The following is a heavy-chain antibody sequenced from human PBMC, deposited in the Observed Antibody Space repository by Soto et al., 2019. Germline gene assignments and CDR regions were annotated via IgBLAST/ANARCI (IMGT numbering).Heavy chain of an antibody. D-gene: IGHD3-22*01. CDR1: GGTFNNYI. Sequence: QVQLVQSGAEVKKPGSSVKVSCKASGGTFNNYIITWVRQAPGQGLEWMGRVIPIPGIANCAQKFQGRVTITADKSTSTAYMELSSLRSEDTAVYYCTRAPAHYYDSSGYYSDYWGQGTLVTVSS. CDR2: VIPIPGIA. J-gene: IGHJ4*02. V-gene: IGHV1-69*04. CDR3: TRAPAHYYDSSGYYSDY.